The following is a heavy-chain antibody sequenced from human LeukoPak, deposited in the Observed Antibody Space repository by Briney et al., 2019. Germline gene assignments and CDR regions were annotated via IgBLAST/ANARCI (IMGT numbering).Heavy chain of an antibody. V-gene: IGHV3-30-3*01. CDR1: GFTFSSYA. CDR2: ISYDGSNK. CDR3: ARPYGQDY. D-gene: IGHD4-17*01. Sequence: SGGSLRLSCAASGFTFSSYAMHWVRQAPGKGLEWVAVISYDGSNKYYADSVKGRFTISRDNSKNTLYLQMNSLRAEDTAVYYCARPYGQDYWGQGTLVTVSS. J-gene: IGHJ4*02.